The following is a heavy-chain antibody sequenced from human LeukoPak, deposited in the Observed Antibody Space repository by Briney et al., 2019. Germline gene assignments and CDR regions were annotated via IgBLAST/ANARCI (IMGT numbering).Heavy chain of an antibody. CDR1: GGSFSGYY. CDR2: INHSGST. Sequence: SETLSLTCAAYGGSFSGYYWSWIRQPPGKGLEWIGEINHSGSTNYNPSLKSRVTISVDTSKNQFSLKLSSVTAADTAVYYCARTYSSMDVWGKGTTVAVSS. J-gene: IGHJ6*03. V-gene: IGHV4-34*01. D-gene: IGHD6-13*01. CDR3: ARTYSSMDV.